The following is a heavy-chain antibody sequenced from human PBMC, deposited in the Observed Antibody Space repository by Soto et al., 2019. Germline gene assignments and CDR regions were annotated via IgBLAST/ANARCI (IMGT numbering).Heavy chain of an antibody. V-gene: IGHV4-4*02. CDR3: ARRPTAKLPSNWFDP. D-gene: IGHD2-15*01. J-gene: IGHJ5*02. CDR1: SDSVSSSNW. Sequence: QVQLQESGPGLVKPSGTLSLTCAVSSDSVSSSNWWSWVRQPPGKGLEWIEEVFPTGSTNYNPSLMSRVTISVDKSKNHFSLNLSSVTAADTAIYYCARRPTAKLPSNWFDPWGQGTLVTVSS. CDR2: VFPTGST.